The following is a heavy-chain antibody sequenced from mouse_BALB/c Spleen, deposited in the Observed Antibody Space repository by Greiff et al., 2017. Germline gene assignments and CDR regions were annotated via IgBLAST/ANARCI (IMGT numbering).Heavy chain of an antibody. CDR2: ISYDGSN. CDR1: GYSITSGYY. J-gene: IGHJ4*01. D-gene: IGHD1-2*01. CDR3: ARDDYGYEGYAMDY. Sequence: EVKLLESGPGLVKPSQSLSLTCSVTGYSITSGYYWNWIRQFPGNKLEWMGYISYDGSNNYNPSLKNRISITRDTSKNQFFLKLNSVTTEDTATYYCARDDYGYEGYAMDYWGQGTSVTVSS. V-gene: IGHV3-6*02.